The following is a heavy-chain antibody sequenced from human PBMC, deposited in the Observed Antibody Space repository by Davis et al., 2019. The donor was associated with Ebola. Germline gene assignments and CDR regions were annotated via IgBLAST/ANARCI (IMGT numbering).Heavy chain of an antibody. CDR2: INPSGGST. Sequence: ASVKVSCKASGYTFTGYYMHWVRQAPGQGLEWMGIINPSGGSTSYAQKFQGRVTMTRDTSTSTVYMELSSLRSEDTAVYYCAREMGYDSSGYGWNGMDVWGQGTTVTVSS. CDR3: AREMGYDSSGYGWNGMDV. D-gene: IGHD3-22*01. V-gene: IGHV1-46*01. J-gene: IGHJ6*02. CDR1: GYTFTGYY.